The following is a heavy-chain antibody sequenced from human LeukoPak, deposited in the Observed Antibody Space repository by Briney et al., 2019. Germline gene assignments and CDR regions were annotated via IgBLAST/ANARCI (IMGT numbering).Heavy chain of an antibody. V-gene: IGHV3-74*01. CDR2: INSDGSST. Sequence: PGGSLRLSCAASGFTFSSYWMSWVRQAPGKGLVWVSRINSDGSSTSYADSVKGRFTISRDNAKNTLYLQMNSLRAEDTAVYYCARATPPPYYYDSSGYLGFDYWGQGTLVTVSS. CDR1: GFTFSSYW. J-gene: IGHJ4*02. CDR3: ARATPPPYYYDSSGYLGFDY. D-gene: IGHD3-22*01.